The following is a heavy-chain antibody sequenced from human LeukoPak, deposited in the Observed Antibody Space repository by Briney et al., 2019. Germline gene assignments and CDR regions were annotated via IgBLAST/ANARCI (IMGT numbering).Heavy chain of an antibody. Sequence: GGSLRLSCAASGFTFNSYTMHWVRQAPGKGLEWVAVIWYDASNKYYADSVKGRFTISRDNSKNTLYLQMNSLRDDDTAVYYCVRGVGVSRFNYFDPWGQGTLVTVSS. D-gene: IGHD1-26*01. CDR1: GFTFNSYT. CDR2: IWYDASNK. J-gene: IGHJ5*02. V-gene: IGHV3-33*08. CDR3: VRGVGVSRFNYFDP.